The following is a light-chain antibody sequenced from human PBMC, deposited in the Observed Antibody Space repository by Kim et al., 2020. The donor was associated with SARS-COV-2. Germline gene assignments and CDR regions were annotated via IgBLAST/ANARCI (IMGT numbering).Light chain of an antibody. CDR1: QSISSH. CDR2: GAS. V-gene: IGKV1-39*01. CDR3: QQGYSSPQLT. J-gene: IGKJ5*01. Sequence: SVGDRVIITCRASQSISSHLNWYQQKPGQAPKLLIYGASSWQSGVPARFTGSGYGTEFTLTIRTLQPEDSATYYCQQGYSSPQLTFGPGTRLEIK.